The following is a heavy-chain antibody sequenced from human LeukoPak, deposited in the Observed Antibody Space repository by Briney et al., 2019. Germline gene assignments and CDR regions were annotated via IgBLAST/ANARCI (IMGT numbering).Heavy chain of an antibody. Sequence: SETLSLTCTVYDDSFSGYSWSWIRQPPGKGLEWIGEINHSGSANYNPSLKSRVTMSVDTSKHQFSLRLTSTTAADTAVYYCARDGGEELRRGKKLVTPHRPGPSNYYYYGMGVWGQGTTVTVSS. CDR3: ARDGGEELRRGKKLVTPHRPGPSNYYYYGMGV. CDR2: INHSGSA. V-gene: IGHV4-34*01. J-gene: IGHJ6*02. D-gene: IGHD3-16*01. CDR1: DDSFSGYS.